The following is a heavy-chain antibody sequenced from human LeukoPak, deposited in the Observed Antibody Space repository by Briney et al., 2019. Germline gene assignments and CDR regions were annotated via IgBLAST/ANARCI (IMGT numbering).Heavy chain of an antibody. D-gene: IGHD2-2*01. Sequence: GGSLRLSCAASGFTFSSYAMSWVRQAPGKGLEWVSVIGSSGGSTYYADSVKGRFTISRDNSKNTLYLQMNSLRAEDTAVYYCARRGYCSSTSCSYPDYWGQGTLVTVSS. V-gene: IGHV3-23*01. CDR3: ARRGYCSSTSCSYPDY. J-gene: IGHJ4*02. CDR1: GFTFSSYA. CDR2: IGSSGGST.